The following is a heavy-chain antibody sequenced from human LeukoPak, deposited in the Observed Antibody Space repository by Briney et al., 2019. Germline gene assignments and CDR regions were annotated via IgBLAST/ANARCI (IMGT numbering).Heavy chain of an antibody. CDR2: ISYDGSNK. D-gene: IGHD3-10*01. CDR1: GFTFSSYG. V-gene: IGHV3-30*18. J-gene: IGHJ6*02. CDR3: AKDVTWFGELPSSYYYYYGMDV. Sequence: RRSLRLSCAVSGFTFSSYGMHWVRQAPGKGLEWAAVISYDGSNKYYAGSVKGRFTISRDNSKNTLNLQMNSLRAEDTAVYYCAKDVTWFGELPSSYYYYYGMDVWGQGTTVTVSS.